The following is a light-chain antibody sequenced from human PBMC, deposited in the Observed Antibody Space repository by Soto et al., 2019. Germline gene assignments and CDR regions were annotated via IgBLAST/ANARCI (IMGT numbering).Light chain of an antibody. CDR1: SSNIGSNY. CDR3: AAWDDRLRGLYV. CDR2: RNN. Sequence: QSVLTQPPSASGTPGQRVTISCSGSSSNIGSNYVYWYQQLPGTAPKLLINRNNQRPSGVPDRFSGSKSGTSASLAISGLRSEDEADYYCAAWDDRLRGLYVFGIGTKSPS. J-gene: IGLJ1*01. V-gene: IGLV1-47*01.